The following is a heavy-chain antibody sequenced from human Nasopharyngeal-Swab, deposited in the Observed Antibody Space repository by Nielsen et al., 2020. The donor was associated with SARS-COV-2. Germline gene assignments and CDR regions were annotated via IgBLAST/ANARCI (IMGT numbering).Heavy chain of an antibody. V-gene: IGHV4-28*01. J-gene: IGHJ4*02. D-gene: IGHD3-3*01. CDR2: IYYSGST. Sequence: LRLSCAVSGYSISSSNGWGWIRQPPGKGLEWIGYIYYSGSTYYNPSLKSRVTMSVDTSKNQFSLKLSSVTAVDTAVYYCASITIFGVVIDYWGQGTLVTVSS. CDR1: GYSISSSNG. CDR3: ASITIFGVVIDY.